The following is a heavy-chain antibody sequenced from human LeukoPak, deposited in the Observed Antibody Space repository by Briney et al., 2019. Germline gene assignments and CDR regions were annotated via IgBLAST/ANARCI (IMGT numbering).Heavy chain of an antibody. CDR2: IKPDGSEK. J-gene: IGHJ4*02. D-gene: IGHD5-18*01. CDR3: AGDPNSGYSYSDY. Sequence: QTGGSLRLSCEASGFNLGSSWVAWVRQAPGKGLEWVANIKPDGSEKHYVDSVKGRFTISRDNAKNSLYLQMNSLRAEDTTVYYCAGDPNSGYSYSDYWGQGTLVTVSS. CDR1: GFNLGSSW. V-gene: IGHV3-7*01.